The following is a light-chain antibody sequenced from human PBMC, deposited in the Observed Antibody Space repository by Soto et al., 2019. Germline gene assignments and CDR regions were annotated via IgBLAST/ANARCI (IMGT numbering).Light chain of an antibody. CDR1: SSDVGSYNR. V-gene: IGLV2-18*02. Sequence: QSALTQPPSVSGSPGQSVAISCTGTSSDVGSYNRVSWYQQPPGAAPKLMIYEVSNPPSGVPDRFSESKSSNTASLTIAGLQAEDEADYYCNSYTGRSTYVFGTGTKLTVL. J-gene: IGLJ1*01. CDR2: EVS. CDR3: NSYTGRSTYV.